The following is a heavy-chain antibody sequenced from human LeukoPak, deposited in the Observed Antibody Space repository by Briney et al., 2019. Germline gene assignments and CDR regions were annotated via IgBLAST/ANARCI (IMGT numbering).Heavy chain of an antibody. CDR3: ARRQVLLFDY. V-gene: IGHV4-39*01. J-gene: IGHJ4*02. CDR1: GGSISSSSYY. CDR2: IYYSGST. D-gene: IGHD3-10*01. Sequence: SETLSLTRTVSGGSISSSSYYWGWIRQPPGKGLEWIGSIYYSGSTYYNPSLKSRVTISVDTSKNQFSLKLSSVTAADTAVYYCARRQVLLFDYWGQGTLVTVSS.